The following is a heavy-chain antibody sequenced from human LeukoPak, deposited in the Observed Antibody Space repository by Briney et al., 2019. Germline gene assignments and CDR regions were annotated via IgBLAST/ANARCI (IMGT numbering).Heavy chain of an antibody. CDR3: AKNTDASCYSPIDY. Sequence: GGSLRLSCAASGFTFSSYAMSWVRQVPGKGLEWVSGSCGSGGSTYYADSVKGRFTISRDNSKNTLFLQMNSLRAEDTAVYYCAKNTDASCYSPIDYWGQGTLVTVSS. D-gene: IGHD2-15*01. CDR2: SCGSGGST. J-gene: IGHJ4*02. CDR1: GFTFSSYA. V-gene: IGHV3-23*01.